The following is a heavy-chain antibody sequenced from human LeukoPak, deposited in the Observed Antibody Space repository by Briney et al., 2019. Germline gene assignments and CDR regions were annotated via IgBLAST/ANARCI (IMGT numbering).Heavy chain of an antibody. V-gene: IGHV1-18*01. J-gene: IGHJ3*02. Sequence: VSVKVSCKASGYTFTSYGISWVRQAPGQGLEWMGWISAYNGNTNYAQKLQGRVTMTTDTSTSTAYMELRSLRSDDTAVYYCASLIYDSSGSDAFDIWGQGTMVTVSS. D-gene: IGHD3-22*01. CDR1: GYTFTSYG. CDR3: ASLIYDSSGSDAFDI. CDR2: ISAYNGNT.